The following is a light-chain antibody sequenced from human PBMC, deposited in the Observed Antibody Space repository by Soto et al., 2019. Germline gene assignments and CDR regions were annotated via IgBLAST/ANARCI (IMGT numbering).Light chain of an antibody. Sequence: EILMTQSPATLSVSPGETVTIPCRASQSVSRSLAWYQQKPGKAPKLLIYRTSTLASGFPSRFSGSGSGTDFTLTISSLQSEDFAAYYCQQYNSWPWTFGQGTKVDI. CDR2: RTS. CDR3: QQYNSWPWT. J-gene: IGKJ1*01. CDR1: QSVSRS. V-gene: IGKV1-5*03.